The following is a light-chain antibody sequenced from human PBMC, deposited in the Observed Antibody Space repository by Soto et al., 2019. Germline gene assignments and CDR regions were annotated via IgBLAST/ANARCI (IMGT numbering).Light chain of an antibody. CDR3: QQYNNLPRT. CDR2: GAS. Sequence: THSPGTLSLSPGDRATLSCRASQSVSSDLAWYHQKPGQAPRLLIYGASTRATGIPARFSGSGSGTEFTLTINSLQSEDFAVYYCQQYNNLPRTFGQGTKVDIK. CDR1: QSVSSD. V-gene: IGKV3-15*01. J-gene: IGKJ1*01.